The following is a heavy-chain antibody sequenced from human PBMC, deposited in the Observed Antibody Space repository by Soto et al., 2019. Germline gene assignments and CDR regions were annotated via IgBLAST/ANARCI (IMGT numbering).Heavy chain of an antibody. D-gene: IGHD3-9*01. Sequence: GGSLRLSCAASGFTFSSYAMSWVRQAPGKGLEWVSAISGSGGSTYYADSVKGRFTISRDNSKTTLYLQMNSLRAEDTAVYYCAKVASTVYDILTGWANAFDIWGQGTMVTVSS. V-gene: IGHV3-23*01. CDR3: AKVASTVYDILTGWANAFDI. CDR1: GFTFSSYA. CDR2: ISGSGGST. J-gene: IGHJ3*02.